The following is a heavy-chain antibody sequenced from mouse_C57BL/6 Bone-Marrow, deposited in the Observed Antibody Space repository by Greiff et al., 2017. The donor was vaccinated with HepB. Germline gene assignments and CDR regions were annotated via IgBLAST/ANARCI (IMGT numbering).Heavy chain of an antibody. J-gene: IGHJ4*01. CDR1: GFTFSDYG. CDR3: ARPRYGSSSYAMDY. Sequence: EVQVVESGGGLVKPGGSLKLSCAASGFTFSDYGMHWVRQAPEKGLEWVAYISSGSSTIYYADTVKGRFTISRDNAKNTLFLQITSLRSEDTAMYYCARPRYGSSSYAMDYWGQGTSVTVSS. V-gene: IGHV5-17*01. CDR2: ISSGSSTI. D-gene: IGHD1-1*01.